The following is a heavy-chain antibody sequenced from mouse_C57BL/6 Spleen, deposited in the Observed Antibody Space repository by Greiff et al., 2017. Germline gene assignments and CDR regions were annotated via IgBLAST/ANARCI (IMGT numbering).Heavy chain of an antibody. J-gene: IGHJ4*01. CDR3: AREDYYGSSHYAMED. Sequence: QVQLQQPGAELVRPGSSVKLSCKASGYTFTSYWMDWVKQRPGQGLEWIGNIYPSDSETHYNQKFKDKATLTVDKSSSTAYMQLSSLTSEDSAVYYCAREDYYGSSHYAMEDWGQGTSVTVAS. V-gene: IGHV1-61*01. D-gene: IGHD1-1*01. CDR2: IYPSDSET. CDR1: GYTFTSYW.